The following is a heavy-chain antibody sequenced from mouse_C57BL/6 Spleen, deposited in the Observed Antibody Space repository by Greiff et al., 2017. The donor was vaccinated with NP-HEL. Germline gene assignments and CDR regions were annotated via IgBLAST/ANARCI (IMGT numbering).Heavy chain of an antibody. CDR3: ARGIANWDGY. J-gene: IGHJ2*01. D-gene: IGHD4-1*01. CDR2: IYPGSGST. CDR1: GYTFTSYW. V-gene: IGHV1-55*01. Sequence: VQLQQPGAELVKPGASVKLSCKASGYTFTSYWITWVKQRPGQGLEWIGDIYPGSGSTNYNEKFKSKATLTVDTSSSTAYMQLSSLTSEDAADYYCARGIANWDGYWGQGTTLTVSS.